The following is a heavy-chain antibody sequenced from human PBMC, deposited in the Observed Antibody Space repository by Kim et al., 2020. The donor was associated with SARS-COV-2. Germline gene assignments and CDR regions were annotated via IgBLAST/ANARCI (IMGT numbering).Heavy chain of an antibody. D-gene: IGHD3-10*01. Sequence: SYADSVRGRFTISRDYSENKVYLQMDSLSAGDTAVYYCARPSSSHFDFWGQGTLVSVSS. V-gene: IGHV3-74*01. CDR3: ARPSSSHFDF. J-gene: IGHJ4*02.